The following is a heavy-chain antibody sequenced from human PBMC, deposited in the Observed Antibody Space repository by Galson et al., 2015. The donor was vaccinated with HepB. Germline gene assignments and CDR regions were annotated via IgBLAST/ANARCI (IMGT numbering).Heavy chain of an antibody. CDR3: ARGRRITILEVVIPPFDP. CDR1: GGSFSGYY. CDR2: INHRGTT. D-gene: IGHD3-3*01. V-gene: IGHV4-34*01. Sequence: LSLTCAVYGGSFSGYYWSWIRQPPGKGLEWIGEINHRGTTNYNPSLKSRVTISLDTSKNQFSLRLSSVTAADTAVYYCARGRRITILEVVIPPFDPWGQGTLVTVSS. J-gene: IGHJ5*02.